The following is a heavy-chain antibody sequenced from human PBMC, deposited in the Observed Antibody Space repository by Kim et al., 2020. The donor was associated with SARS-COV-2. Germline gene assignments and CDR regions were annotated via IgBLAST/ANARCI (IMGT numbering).Heavy chain of an antibody. CDR3: ARVGGIVVVPAASPFDY. V-gene: IGHV4-39*07. J-gene: IGHJ4*02. Sequence: LKSRVTISVATSTNQFSLKLSSVTAADTAVYYCARVGGIVVVPAASPFDYWGQGTLVTVSS. D-gene: IGHD2-2*01.